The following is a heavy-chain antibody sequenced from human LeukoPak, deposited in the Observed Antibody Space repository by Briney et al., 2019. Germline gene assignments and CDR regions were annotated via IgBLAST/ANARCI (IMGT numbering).Heavy chain of an antibody. J-gene: IGHJ4*02. V-gene: IGHV4-59*12. CDR2: IYYSGST. CDR1: GGSISSYY. D-gene: IGHD6-13*01. CDR3: ARAPLRQQPFDY. Sequence: SETLSLTCTVSGGSISSYYWSWIRQPPGKGLEWIGYIYYSGSTNYNPSLKSRVTISVDTSKNQFSLKLSSVTAADTAVYYCARAPLRQQPFDYWGQGTLVTVSS.